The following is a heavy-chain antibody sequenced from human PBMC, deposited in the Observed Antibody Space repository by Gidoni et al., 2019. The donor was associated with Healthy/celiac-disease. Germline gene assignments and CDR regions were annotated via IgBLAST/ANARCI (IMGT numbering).Heavy chain of an antibody. D-gene: IGHD2-15*01. CDR2: INHSGST. V-gene: IGHV4-34*01. CDR1: GGSFSGYY. J-gene: IGHJ6*02. Sequence: QVQLQQWGAGLLKPSETLSLTCAVYGGSFSGYYWSWIRQPPGKGLEWIGEINHSGSTNYNPSLKSRVTISVDTSKNQFSLKLSSVTAPDPAVYYCACSDIAQGTWYGMDVWGQGTTVTVSS. CDR3: ACSDIAQGTWYGMDV.